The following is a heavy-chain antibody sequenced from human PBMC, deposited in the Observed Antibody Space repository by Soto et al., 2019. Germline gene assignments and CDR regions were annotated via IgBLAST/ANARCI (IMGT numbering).Heavy chain of an antibody. J-gene: IGHJ4*02. CDR3: AKAPYGVTFIFDY. D-gene: IGHD4-4*01. CDR2: ISGSGGST. Sequence: LRLSCAASGFTFSSYAMSWVRQAPGKGLEWVSAISGSGGSTYYADSVKGRFTISRDNSKNTLYLQMNSLRAEDTAVYYCAKAPYGVTFIFDYWGKGTLVTVSS. V-gene: IGHV3-23*01. CDR1: GFTFSSYA.